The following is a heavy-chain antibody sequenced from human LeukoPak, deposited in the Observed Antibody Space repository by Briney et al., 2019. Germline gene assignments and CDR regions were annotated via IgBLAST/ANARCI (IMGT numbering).Heavy chain of an antibody. CDR3: ARAGDSGFDY. V-gene: IGHV4-59*01. CDR2: IYYSGST. D-gene: IGHD7-27*01. CDR1: GGSISSYY. J-gene: IGHJ4*02. Sequence: SETLSLTCTVSGGSISSYYRSWIRQPPGKGLEWIGYIYYSGSTNYNPSLKSRVTISVDTSKNQFSLKLSSVTAADTAVYYCARAGDSGFDYWGQGTLVTVSS.